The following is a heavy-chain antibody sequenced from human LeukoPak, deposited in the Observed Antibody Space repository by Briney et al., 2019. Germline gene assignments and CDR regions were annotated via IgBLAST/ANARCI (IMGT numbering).Heavy chain of an antibody. CDR2: IVVGSGNT. CDR1: GFTFTSSA. V-gene: IGHV1-58*01. D-gene: IGHD5-12*01. CDR3: AAGLIVATYEYYFDY. J-gene: IGHJ4*02. Sequence: SVKVSCKASGFTFTSSAVQWVRQARGQRLEWIGWIVVGSGNTNYAQKFQERVTITRDMSTSTAYMGLSSLRSEDTAVYYCAAGLIVATYEYYFDYWGQGTLVTVSS.